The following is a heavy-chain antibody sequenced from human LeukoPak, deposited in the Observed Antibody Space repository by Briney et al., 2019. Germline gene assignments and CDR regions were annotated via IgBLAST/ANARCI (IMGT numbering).Heavy chain of an antibody. V-gene: IGHV3-33*01. J-gene: IGHJ4*02. Sequence: GGSLRLSCAASGFTFSSYGMHWVRQAPGKGLEWVSAIWSDGSNKYYADSVKGRFTISRDNSRNTLYLQMDSLRGEDTAVYYCAREVGNSWYVDYWGQGSLVTVSS. CDR2: IWSDGSNK. CDR1: GFTFSSYG. CDR3: AREVGNSWYVDY. D-gene: IGHD6-13*01.